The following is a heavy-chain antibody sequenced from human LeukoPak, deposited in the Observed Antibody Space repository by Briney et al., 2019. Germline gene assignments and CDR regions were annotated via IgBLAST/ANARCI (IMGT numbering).Heavy chain of an antibody. J-gene: IGHJ4*02. D-gene: IGHD2-15*01. CDR1: GFTFSNYW. V-gene: IGHV3-7*01. CDR3: ATPKGYCSGGSCFPFIY. Sequence: SPRLSCXVSGFTFSNYWMTWVRQAPGKGLEWVANIRQDGNEKYYLDSVKGRFTISRDNAKNSLYLQMNSLRAEDTAMYYCATPKGYCSGGSCFPFIYWGQGTLVTVSS. CDR2: IRQDGNEK.